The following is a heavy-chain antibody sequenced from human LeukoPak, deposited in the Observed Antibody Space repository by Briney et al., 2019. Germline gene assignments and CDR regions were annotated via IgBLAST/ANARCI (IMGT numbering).Heavy chain of an antibody. Sequence: PGGSLRLSCAASGFTFSSFDMTWVRQAPGKGLQWVSYISSSGGTKYYADSVKGRFTISRDNAKNSLDLQMNSLGAEDTAVYHCARRAPITIFGVLITYNWFHPWGQGTLVTVSS. CDR2: ISSSGGTK. CDR1: GFTFSSFD. V-gene: IGHV3-48*03. J-gene: IGHJ5*02. CDR3: ARRAPITIFGVLITYNWFHP. D-gene: IGHD3-3*01.